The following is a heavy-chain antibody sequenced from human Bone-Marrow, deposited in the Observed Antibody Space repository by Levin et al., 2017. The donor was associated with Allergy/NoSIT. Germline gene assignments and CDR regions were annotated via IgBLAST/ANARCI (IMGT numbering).Heavy chain of an antibody. J-gene: IGHJ4*02. CDR3: ARSVAAAHLEYSSHKFDY. V-gene: IGHV1-69*06. CDR2: IIPIFGTA. Sequence: SVKVSCKASGGTFSSYAISWVRQAPGQGLEWMGGIIPIFGTANYAQKFQGRVTITADKSTSTAYMELSSLRSEDTAVYYCARSVAAAHLEYSSHKFDYWGQGTLVTVSS. D-gene: IGHD6-6*01. CDR1: GGTFSSYA.